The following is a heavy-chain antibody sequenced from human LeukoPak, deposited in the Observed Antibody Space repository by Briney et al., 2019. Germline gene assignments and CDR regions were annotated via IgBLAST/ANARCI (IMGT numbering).Heavy chain of an antibody. CDR2: INHSGST. V-gene: IGHV4-34*01. Sequence: SETLSLTCAVYGGSFSGYYWSWIRQPPGKGLEWIGEINHSGSTNYNPSLKSRVTISADTSKNQFSLKLSSVTAADTAVYYCARGLHYWGQGTLVTVSS. CDR1: GGSFSGYY. J-gene: IGHJ4*02. D-gene: IGHD4-11*01. CDR3: ARGLHY.